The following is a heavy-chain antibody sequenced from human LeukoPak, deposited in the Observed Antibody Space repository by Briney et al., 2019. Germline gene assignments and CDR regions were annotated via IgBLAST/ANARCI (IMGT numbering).Heavy chain of an antibody. D-gene: IGHD3-3*01. CDR1: GFTFSSYA. V-gene: IGHV3-21*04. CDR3: AKDADDYDFWSGSLSPLNWFDP. Sequence: PGGSLRLSCAASGFTFSSYAMSWVRQAPGKGLEWVSSISSSSSYIYYADSVKGRFTISRDNAKNSLYLQMNSLRAEDTAVYYCAKDADDYDFWSGSLSPLNWFDPWGQGTLVTVSS. CDR2: ISSSSSYI. J-gene: IGHJ5*02.